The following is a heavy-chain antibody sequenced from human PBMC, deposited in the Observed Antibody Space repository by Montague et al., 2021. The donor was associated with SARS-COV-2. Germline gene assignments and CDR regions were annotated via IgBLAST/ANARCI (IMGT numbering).Heavy chain of an antibody. CDR1: SASITSSSYY. CDR2: IFYTAST. V-gene: IGHV4-39*01. Sequence: SETLSLTCTVSSASITSSSYYWGWIRQPPGKGPVWIGTIFYTASTYYYPSLKRRVTMSVDTSRNQFSLKLSSVTAADTAIYYCARHTSAWYDYFEDWGQGTLVAVSS. D-gene: IGHD6-19*01. J-gene: IGHJ4*02. CDR3: ARHTSAWYDYFED.